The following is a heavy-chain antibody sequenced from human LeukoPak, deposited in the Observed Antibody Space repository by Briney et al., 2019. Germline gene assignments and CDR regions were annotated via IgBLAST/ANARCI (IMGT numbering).Heavy chain of an antibody. CDR1: GGTFSSYA. CDR2: IIPIFGTA. J-gene: IGHJ4*02. V-gene: IGHV1-69*01. CDR3: ARASYYYYDSSGYTY. Sequence: GASVKVSCKASGGTFSSYAISWVRQAPGQGLEWMGGIIPIFGTANCAQKFQGRVTITADESTSTAYMELSSLRSEDTAVYYCARASYYYYDSSGYTYWGQGTLVTVSS. D-gene: IGHD3-22*01.